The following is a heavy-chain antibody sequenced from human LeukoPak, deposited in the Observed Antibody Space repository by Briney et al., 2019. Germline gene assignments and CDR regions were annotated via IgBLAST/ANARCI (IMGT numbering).Heavy chain of an antibody. V-gene: IGHV3-43*02. CDR2: ISGDGGST. CDR1: GFTFDDYA. CDR3: AKVSRYSGSWFNYYYYGMDV. Sequence: GGSLRLSCAASGFTFDDYAMHWVRQAPGKGLEWVSLISGDGGSTYYADSVKGRFTISRDNSKNSLYLQMNSLRTEDTALYYCAKVSRYSGSWFNYYYYGMDVWGRGTTVTVSS. J-gene: IGHJ6*02. D-gene: IGHD6-13*01.